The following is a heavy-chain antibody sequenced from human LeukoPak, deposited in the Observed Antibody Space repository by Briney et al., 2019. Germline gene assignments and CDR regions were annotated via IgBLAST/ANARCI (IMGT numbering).Heavy chain of an antibody. V-gene: IGHV3-74*01. CDR3: ARDFGDGSYYY. Sequence: GGSLRLSCAASGITFGNNWMHWVRQGPGKGLVWISRINSDGGGAIYADSVKGRFTISRDNSKNTLYLQMNSLRAEDTAVYYCARDFGDGSYYYWGQGTLVTVSS. CDR1: GITFGNNW. D-gene: IGHD1-26*01. CDR2: INSDGGGA. J-gene: IGHJ4*02.